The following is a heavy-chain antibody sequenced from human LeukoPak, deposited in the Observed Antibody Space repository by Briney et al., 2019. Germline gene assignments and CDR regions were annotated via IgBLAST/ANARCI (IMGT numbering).Heavy chain of an antibody. D-gene: IGHD2-2*01. CDR1: GFTFSSYW. CDR2: VNGDGTST. CDR3: VRSCSSGSCYGYKDY. J-gene: IGHJ4*02. V-gene: IGHV3-74*01. Sequence: GGSLRLSCATSGFTFSSYWMHWVRQVPGKGLVWVSRVNGDGTSTSYADSVQGRFTISRDNAKNMLYLYMNSLRGGDTAIYFCVRSCSSGSCYGYKDYWGQGTLVTVSS.